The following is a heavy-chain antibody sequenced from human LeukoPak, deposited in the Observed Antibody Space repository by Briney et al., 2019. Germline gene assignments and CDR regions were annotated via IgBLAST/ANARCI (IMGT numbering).Heavy chain of an antibody. CDR2: IKSDGSRT. CDR1: GFTFSNYW. CDR3: ARAVDYYDSSGWI. V-gene: IGHV3-74*01. Sequence: GGSLRLSCAASGFTFSNYWMHCVREAPGKGLVWVSRIKSDGSRTNYADSVKGRFTISRDNAKNTLYLQMNSLRAEDTAVYYCARAVDYYDSSGWIWGRGTMVTVSS. D-gene: IGHD3-22*01. J-gene: IGHJ3*02.